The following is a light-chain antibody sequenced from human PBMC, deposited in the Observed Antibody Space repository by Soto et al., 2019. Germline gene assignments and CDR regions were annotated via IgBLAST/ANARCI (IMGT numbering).Light chain of an antibody. Sequence: DIQMTQSPSTLSPSVGDRVTITCRASRSISDWLAWYQQKPGKAPKLLIFDASSLKSGVPSRFSSSGSGTEFTLTISGLQPDDVATYYCLQYSSHSWTFGQGTKVEIK. V-gene: IGKV1-5*01. CDR3: LQYSSHSWT. CDR2: DAS. J-gene: IGKJ1*01. CDR1: RSISDW.